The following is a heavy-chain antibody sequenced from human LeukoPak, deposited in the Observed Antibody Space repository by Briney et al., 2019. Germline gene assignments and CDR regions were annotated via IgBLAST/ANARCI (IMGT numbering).Heavy chain of an antibody. V-gene: IGHV3-53*01. CDR2: IYSNGGT. Sequence: GGSLRLSCAASGISVSNNYMTWVRQAPGRGLEWVSVIYSNGGTYYADSVKGRFTNSRVNSKNTVYLQMDSLRAEDTAVYYCAKGITMMIVAPGYWGQGTLVTVSS. CDR3: AKGITMMIVAPGY. D-gene: IGHD3-22*01. J-gene: IGHJ4*02. CDR1: GISVSNNY.